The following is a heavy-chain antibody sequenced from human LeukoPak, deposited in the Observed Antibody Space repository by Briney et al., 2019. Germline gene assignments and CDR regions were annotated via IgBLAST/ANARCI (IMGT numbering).Heavy chain of an antibody. D-gene: IGHD6-13*01. Sequence: ASVKVSCKASGYTFTTYTISWVRQAPGQGLEWMGWIITYNGNTYYAQKFQGRVTMTTDTSTNTAYMELRSLRSVDTAVYYCAREEGAPIAAANIWGLGTMVTVSS. J-gene: IGHJ3*02. CDR2: IITYNGNT. CDR3: AREEGAPIAAANI. V-gene: IGHV1-18*01. CDR1: GYTFTTYT.